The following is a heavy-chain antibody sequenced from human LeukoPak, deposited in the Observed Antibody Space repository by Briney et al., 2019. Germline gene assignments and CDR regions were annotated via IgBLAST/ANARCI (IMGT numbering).Heavy chain of an antibody. D-gene: IGHD6-6*01. CDR2: IKQDGSEK. J-gene: IGHJ2*01. Sequence: GGSLRLSCAASGFTFSSYWMSWVRQAPGKGLEWVTNIKQDGSEKYYVDSVKGRFTISRDNAKNSLYLQMNTLKTEDTAVYYCIRFSRSRNWYFDLWGRGTLVTVSS. CDR1: GFTFSSYW. V-gene: IGHV3-7*05. CDR3: IRFSRSRNWYFDL.